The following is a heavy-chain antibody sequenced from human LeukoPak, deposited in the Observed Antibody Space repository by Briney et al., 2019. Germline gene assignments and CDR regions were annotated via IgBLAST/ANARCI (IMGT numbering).Heavy chain of an antibody. CDR2: IIPIFGTA. Sequence: SAKVSCKASGGTFSSYAISWVRQAPGQGLEWMGGIIPIFGTANYAQKFQGRVTITADESTSTAYMELSSLRSEDTAVYYCARSRGSLTGYSSGWYWYFDLWGRGTLVTVSS. J-gene: IGHJ2*01. V-gene: IGHV1-69*13. D-gene: IGHD6-19*01. CDR1: GGTFSSYA. CDR3: ARSRGSLTGYSSGWYWYFDL.